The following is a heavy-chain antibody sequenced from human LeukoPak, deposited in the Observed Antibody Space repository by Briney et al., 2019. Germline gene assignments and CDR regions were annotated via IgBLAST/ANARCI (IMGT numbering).Heavy chain of an antibody. CDR2: IIPILGTA. CDR3: VAYYYDSSGYYTEGEYYFDY. CDR1: GGTFISYA. J-gene: IGHJ4*02. V-gene: IGHV1-69*13. D-gene: IGHD3-22*01. Sequence: SVKVSCKASGGTFISYAISWVRQAPGQGLEWMGGIIPILGTANYAQKFQGRVTITADESTSTAYMELSSLRSEDTAVYYCVAYYYDSSGYYTEGEYYFDYWGQGTLVTVSS.